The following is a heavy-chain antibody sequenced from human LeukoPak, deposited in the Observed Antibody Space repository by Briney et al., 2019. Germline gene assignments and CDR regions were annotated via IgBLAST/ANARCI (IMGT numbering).Heavy chain of an antibody. Sequence: PSETLSLTCTVSGYSISSGYYWGWIRQPPGKGLEWIGSIYHSGSTYYNPSLKSRVTISVDTSKNQFSLKLSSVTAADTAVYYCARDQRDGAVWGQGTLVTVSS. V-gene: IGHV4-38-2*02. CDR3: ARDQRDGAV. CDR1: GYSISSGYY. J-gene: IGHJ4*02. D-gene: IGHD3-10*01. CDR2: IYHSGST.